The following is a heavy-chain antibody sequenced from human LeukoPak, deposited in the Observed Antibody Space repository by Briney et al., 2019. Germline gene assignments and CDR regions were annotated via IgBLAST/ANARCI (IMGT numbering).Heavy chain of an antibody. V-gene: IGHV3-23*01. J-gene: IGHJ4*02. D-gene: IGHD3-10*01. CDR1: GFTFTSYA. Sequence: GGSLRLSCAASGFTFTSYAMSWVRQAPGKGLEWVSAISGSGGSTYYADSVKGRFTISRDNSKNTLYLQMNSLRAEDTAVYYCAKDIDLDYYYGSGSYPFDYWGQGTLVTVSS. CDR3: AKDIDLDYYYGSGSYPFDY. CDR2: ISGSGGST.